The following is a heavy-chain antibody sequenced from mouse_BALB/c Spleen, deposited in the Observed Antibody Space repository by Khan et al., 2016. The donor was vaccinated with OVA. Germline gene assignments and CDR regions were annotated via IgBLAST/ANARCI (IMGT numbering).Heavy chain of an antibody. Sequence: EVELVESGGDLVKPGGSLKLSCAASGFTFSDYGMSWVRQTPEKRLEWVATISSGGSFTYYLDSVKGRFTFSRDSAKNTLNLQMSSLRSEDTAMYYCTRTPGYYGSNYFDQWGQGTSLTVSS. D-gene: IGHD1-1*01. CDR3: TRTPGYYGSNYFDQ. V-gene: IGHV5-9-3*01. J-gene: IGHJ2*03. CDR1: GFTFSDYG. CDR2: ISSGGSFT.